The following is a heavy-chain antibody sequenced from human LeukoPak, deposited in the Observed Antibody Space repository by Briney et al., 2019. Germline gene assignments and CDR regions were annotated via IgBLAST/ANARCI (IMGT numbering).Heavy chain of an antibody. CDR1: WLTFYRFW. J-gene: IGHJ4*02. D-gene: IGHD5-18*01. Sequence: GSLKLSFAGSWLTFYRFWIDLVRQAPGKGLEWVASINPDGNKKYSADSVKGRFTISRDNAENSLYLQMNSLRVEDTAFYYCARDLAYSRLDYWGQGMLVTVSS. CDR2: INPDGNKK. V-gene: IGHV3-7*01. CDR3: ARDLAYSRLDY.